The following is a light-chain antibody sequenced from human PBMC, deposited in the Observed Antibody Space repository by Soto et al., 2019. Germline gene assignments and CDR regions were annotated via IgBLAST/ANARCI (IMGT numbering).Light chain of an antibody. J-gene: IGKJ1*01. V-gene: IGKV1D-8*03. Sequence: VVWMTQSPSLLSAATGDRVTSTFRISQGISSYLAWYQQKPGKAPELLIYAASTLQSGVSSRFSGSGSGTDFTLTISGLQSEDFAVYYCHQYNNWPPWTFGPGTKVDI. CDR3: HQYNNWPPWT. CDR2: AAS. CDR1: QGISSY.